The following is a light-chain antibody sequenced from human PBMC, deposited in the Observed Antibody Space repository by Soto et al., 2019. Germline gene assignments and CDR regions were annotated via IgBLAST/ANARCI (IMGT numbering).Light chain of an antibody. CDR3: QQYGSSPLWT. CDR1: QRISGY. J-gene: IGKJ1*01. V-gene: IGKV3-20*01. CDR2: GAS. Sequence: EIVLTQSPATLSLSPGDIATLSCMASQRISGYLAWYQQKPGQAPRLLIYGASSRATGIPDRFSGSGSGTDFTLTISRLEPEDFAVYYCQQYGSSPLWTFGQGTKVDIK.